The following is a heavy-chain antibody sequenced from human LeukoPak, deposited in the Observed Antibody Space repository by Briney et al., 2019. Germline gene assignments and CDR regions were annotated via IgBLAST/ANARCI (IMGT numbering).Heavy chain of an antibody. D-gene: IGHD3-22*01. CDR3: AVGLYDSSGYSQFDY. Sequence: PGGSLRLSCAASGFTFSTYGMHWVRQAPGKGLEWVAVISYDGTNKYYADSVKGRFTISRDNSKNTLYLQMNSLRAEDTAVYYCAVGLYDSSGYSQFDYWGQGTLVTVSS. J-gene: IGHJ4*02. CDR1: GFTFSTYG. V-gene: IGHV3-30*03. CDR2: ISYDGTNK.